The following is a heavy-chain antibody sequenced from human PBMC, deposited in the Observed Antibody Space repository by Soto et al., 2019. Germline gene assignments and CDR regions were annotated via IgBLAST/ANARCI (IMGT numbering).Heavy chain of an antibody. CDR1: GGSFSGYY. CDR3: ARQVYTIFGVVNRYYYYMDV. V-gene: IGHV4-34*01. J-gene: IGHJ6*03. D-gene: IGHD3-3*01. CDR2: INHSGST. Sequence: SETLSLTCAVYGGSFSGYYWSWIRQPPGKGLEWIGEINHSGSTNYNPSLKSRVTMSVDTSKNQFSLKLSSVTAADTAVYYCARQVYTIFGVVNRYYYYMDVWGKGTTVTVSS.